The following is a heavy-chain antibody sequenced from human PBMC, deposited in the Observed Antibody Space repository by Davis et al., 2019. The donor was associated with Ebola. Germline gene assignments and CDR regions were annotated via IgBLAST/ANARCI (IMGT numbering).Heavy chain of an antibody. Sequence: GESLKISCAASGLIFRTSGMHWVRQAPGKGLEWVAMIWFDGSQKYYADSVKGRFTIARDNSKNTLDLQMDSLRAEDTAVYVCGRDKGVTSIDSWGQGTLVTVSS. D-gene: IGHD5-18*01. V-gene: IGHV3-33*01. CDR2: IWFDGSQK. CDR1: GLIFRTSG. J-gene: IGHJ4*02. CDR3: GRDKGVTSIDS.